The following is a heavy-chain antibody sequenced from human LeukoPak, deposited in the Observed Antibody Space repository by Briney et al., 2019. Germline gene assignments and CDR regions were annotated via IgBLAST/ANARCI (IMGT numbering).Heavy chain of an antibody. D-gene: IGHD1-14*01. Sequence: PGGSLRLSCAASGFTFSSYAMSWVRQAPGKGLEWVSVISGSGGRTYYADSMKGRFTISRDNSKNTLYLHINSLRAEDTAVYYCVKDNPLDYWGQGTLVIVSS. CDR3: VKDNPLDY. CDR2: ISGSGGRT. J-gene: IGHJ4*02. V-gene: IGHV3-23*01. CDR1: GFTFSSYA.